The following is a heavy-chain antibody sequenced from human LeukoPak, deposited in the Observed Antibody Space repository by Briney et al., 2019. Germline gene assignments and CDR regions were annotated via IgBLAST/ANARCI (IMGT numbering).Heavy chain of an antibody. CDR1: GFTFTTYW. J-gene: IGHJ6*02. Sequence: GGSLRLSCAASGFTFTTYWMHWVRQAPGKGLVWVSHINSDGSITSYADSVKGRFTISRDNAKNTLYLQMNSLRAEDTAVYYCARDAVDIANAVWGQGTTVTVSS. CDR2: INSDGSIT. V-gene: IGHV3-74*01. D-gene: IGHD5-12*01. CDR3: ARDAVDIANAV.